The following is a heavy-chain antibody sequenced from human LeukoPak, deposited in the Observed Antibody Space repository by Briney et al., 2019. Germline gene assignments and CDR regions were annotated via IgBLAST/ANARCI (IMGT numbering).Heavy chain of an antibody. CDR1: GGSFSGYY. D-gene: IGHD2-2*02. Sequence: SETLSLTCAVYGGSFSGYYWSWIRQPPGKGLEWMGEINHSGSTNYNPSLKSRVAISVDTSKNQFSLKLSSVTAADTAVYYCARGPTRKVVPAAIGYYYYYMDVWGKGTTVTVSS. CDR2: INHSGST. CDR3: ARGPTRKVVPAAIGYYYYYMDV. J-gene: IGHJ6*03. V-gene: IGHV4-34*01.